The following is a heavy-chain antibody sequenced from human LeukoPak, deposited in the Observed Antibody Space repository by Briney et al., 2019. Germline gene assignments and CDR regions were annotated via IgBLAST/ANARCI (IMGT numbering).Heavy chain of an antibody. J-gene: IGHJ5*02. CDR2: VGPSGART. V-gene: IGHV3-23*01. CDR3: AKDLGMITFGGAP. Sequence: GGSLRLSCAASGFTFSHHGMNWVRQAPGKGLEWVSGVGPSGARTYYADSVKGRFTVSRDNSKDMVYLQMNSLRAEDTAVYYCAKDLGMITFGGAPWGQGTLVTVSS. CDR1: GFTFSHHG. D-gene: IGHD3-16*01.